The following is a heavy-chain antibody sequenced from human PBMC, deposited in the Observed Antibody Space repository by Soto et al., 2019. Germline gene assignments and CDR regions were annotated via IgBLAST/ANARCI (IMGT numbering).Heavy chain of an antibody. D-gene: IGHD3-22*01. Sequence: SETLSLTCAVSGYSISSGYYWGWIRQPPGKGLEWIGSIYHSGSTYYNPSLKSRVTISVDTSKNQFSLKLSSVTAVDTAVYYCARVSSSGYYYWFDPWGQGTLVTVSS. CDR3: ARVSSSGYYYWFDP. CDR2: IYHSGST. J-gene: IGHJ5*02. CDR1: GYSISSGYY. V-gene: IGHV4-38-2*01.